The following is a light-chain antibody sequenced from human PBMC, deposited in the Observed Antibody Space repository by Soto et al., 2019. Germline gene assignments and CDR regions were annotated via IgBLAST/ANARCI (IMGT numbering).Light chain of an antibody. Sequence: DIQMTQSPSSLSASVGDRVTITCRASQSIDNYLNWFQQKPGEAPKLLIYAASTLQSGVPSTFSGGGSGADFTLTISSLQPEDFATYYCQQSYITPWTFGQGTKVDIK. CDR2: AAS. CDR3: QQSYITPWT. CDR1: QSIDNY. V-gene: IGKV1-39*01. J-gene: IGKJ1*01.